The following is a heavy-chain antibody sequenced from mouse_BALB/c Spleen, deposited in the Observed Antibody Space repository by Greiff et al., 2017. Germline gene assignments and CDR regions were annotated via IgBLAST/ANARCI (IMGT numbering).Heavy chain of an antibody. D-gene: IGHD6-1*01. V-gene: IGHV1-54*01. J-gene: IGHJ2*01. Sequence: VQLQQSGAELVRPGTSVKVSCKASGYAFTNYLIEWVKQRPGQGLEWIGVINPGSGGTNYNEKFKGKATLTADKSSSTAYMQLSSLTSDDSAVYFCARSSGDYWGQGTTLTVSS. CDR1: GYAFTNYL. CDR2: INPGSGGT. CDR3: ARSSGDY.